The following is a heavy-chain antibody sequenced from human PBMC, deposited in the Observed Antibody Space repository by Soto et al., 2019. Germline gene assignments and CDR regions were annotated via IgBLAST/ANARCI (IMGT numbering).Heavy chain of an antibody. Sequence: EVQLVESGGGLVQPGGSLRLSCAASGFTVSSSNMSWVRQAPGKGLEWGSLIYSGGSTYYEDSVKGRFTISRDNSKNMHFLEMNSVRADDTAMYYCARESSSGNSYFDYWGRGTLVAVSS. CDR1: GFTVSSSN. V-gene: IGHV3-66*01. D-gene: IGHD1-26*01. CDR2: IYSGGST. J-gene: IGHJ4*02. CDR3: ARESSSGNSYFDY.